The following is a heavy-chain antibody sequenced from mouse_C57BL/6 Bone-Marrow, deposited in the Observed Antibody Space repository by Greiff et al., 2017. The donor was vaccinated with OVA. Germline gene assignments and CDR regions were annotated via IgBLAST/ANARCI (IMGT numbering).Heavy chain of an antibody. V-gene: IGHV1-76*01. J-gene: IGHJ2*01. CDR2: IYPGSGNT. D-gene: IGHD3-2*02. CDR1: GYTFTDYY. Sequence: QVQLQQSGAELVRPGASVKLSCKASGYTFTDYYINWVKQRPGQGLEWIARIYPGSGNTYYNEKFKGKATLTAEKSSSTAYMQLSSLTSEDSAVYFCARGSGYDYGFDYWGQGTTLTVSS. CDR3: ARGSGYDYGFDY.